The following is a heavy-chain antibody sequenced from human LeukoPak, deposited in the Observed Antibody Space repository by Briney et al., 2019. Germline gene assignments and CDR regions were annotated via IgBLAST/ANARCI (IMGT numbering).Heavy chain of an antibody. V-gene: IGHV7-4-1*02. J-gene: IGHJ4*02. Sequence: ASVKVSCKASGYTFTSYAMNWVRQAPGQGLEWMGWINTNTGNPTYAQGFTGRFVFSLDTSVSTAYLQISSLKAEDTAVYYCARFQVAVYAENPADYWGQGTLVTVSS. D-gene: IGHD5/OR15-5a*01. CDR3: ARFQVAVYAENPADY. CDR1: GYTFTSYA. CDR2: INTNTGNP.